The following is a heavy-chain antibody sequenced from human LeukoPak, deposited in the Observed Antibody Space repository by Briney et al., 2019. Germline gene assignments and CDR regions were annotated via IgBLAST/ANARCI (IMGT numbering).Heavy chain of an antibody. J-gene: IGHJ6*03. Sequence: ASVKVSCKASGGTFNSFVINWVRQAPGQGLEWMGGITPIFDTSNYAQKFQGRVTITADKSTSTAYMELNSLTSEDTALYYCARGVLYSSSFGDYYSYMDVWGKGTTVTVSS. CDR3: ARGVLYSSSFGDYYSYMDV. CDR2: ITPIFDTS. CDR1: GGTFNSFV. D-gene: IGHD6-6*01. V-gene: IGHV1-69*06.